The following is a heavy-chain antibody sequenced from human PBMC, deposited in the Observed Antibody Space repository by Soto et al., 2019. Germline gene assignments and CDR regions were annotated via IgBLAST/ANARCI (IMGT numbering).Heavy chain of an antibody. CDR1: GFTFSSYG. V-gene: IGHV3-30*18. CDR2: ISYDGSNK. Sequence: GGSLRLSCAASGFTFSSYGMHWVRQAPGKGLEWVAVISYDGSNKYYADSVKGRFTISRDNSKNTLYLQMNSLRAEDTAVYYCAKGQYPGGYYYYYMDVWGKGTTVTVSS. J-gene: IGHJ6*03. D-gene: IGHD2-2*01. CDR3: AKGQYPGGYYYYYMDV.